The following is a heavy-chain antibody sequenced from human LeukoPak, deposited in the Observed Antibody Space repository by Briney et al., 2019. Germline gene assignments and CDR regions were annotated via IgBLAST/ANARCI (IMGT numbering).Heavy chain of an antibody. CDR1: GFTFNSYW. CDR2: INLDGSEK. V-gene: IGHV3-7*01. J-gene: IGHJ4*02. Sequence: GGSLRLSCAASGFTFNSYWMNWVRQAPGKGLEWVANINLDGSEKYYVDSVKGRFTISRDNAKNSLYLQMNSLRAEDTAVYYCASSKGFDYWGQGTLITVSS. CDR3: ASSKGFDY.